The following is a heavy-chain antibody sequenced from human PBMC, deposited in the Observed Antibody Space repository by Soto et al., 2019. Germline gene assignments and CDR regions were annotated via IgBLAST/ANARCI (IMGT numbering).Heavy chain of an antibody. CDR1: GFTFSNAW. J-gene: IGHJ4*02. V-gene: IGHV3-15*01. CDR3: TTVVVVAATTGDY. CDR2: IKSKTDGGTT. D-gene: IGHD2-15*01. Sequence: VQVVESGGGLVKSGGSLRLSCAASGFTFSNAWMSWVRQAPGKGLEWVGRIKSKTDGGTTDYAAPVKGRFTISRDDSKNTLYLQMNSLKTEDTAVYYCTTVVVVAATTGDYWGQGTLVTVSS.